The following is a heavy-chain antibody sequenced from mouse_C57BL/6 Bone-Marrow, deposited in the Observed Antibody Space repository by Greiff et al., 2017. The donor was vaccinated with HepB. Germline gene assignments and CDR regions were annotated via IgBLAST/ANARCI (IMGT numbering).Heavy chain of an antibody. Sequence: VQLQQPGAELVRPGSSVKLSCKASGYTFTSYWMHWVKQRPIQGLEWIGNIDPSDSETHYNQKFKDKATLTVDKSSSTAYMQLSSLTSEDSAVYYCARYEYDEGGFAYWGKGTLVTVSA. CDR2: IDPSDSET. V-gene: IGHV1-52*01. J-gene: IGHJ3*01. CDR3: ARYEYDEGGFAY. D-gene: IGHD2-4*01. CDR1: GYTFTSYW.